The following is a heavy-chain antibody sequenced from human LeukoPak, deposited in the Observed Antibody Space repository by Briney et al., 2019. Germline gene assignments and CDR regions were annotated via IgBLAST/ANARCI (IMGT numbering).Heavy chain of an antibody. CDR1: GLTLISQA. CDR3: ARGGYYAASDI. CDR2: IVSNGGNT. Sequence: GGPLRPSCAPSGLTLISQAMHWARQAPGRGLEYVSAIVSNGGNTYYADSVRGRFTISRDNSKDTVYLQMGSLGPEDTAVYYCARGGYYAASDIWGQGALVTVSS. D-gene: IGHD3-3*01. J-gene: IGHJ4*02. V-gene: IGHV3-64*02.